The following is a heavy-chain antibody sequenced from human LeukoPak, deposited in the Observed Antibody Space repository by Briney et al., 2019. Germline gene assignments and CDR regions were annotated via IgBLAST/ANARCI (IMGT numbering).Heavy chain of an antibody. CDR3: AKRIQYSSSSAYFDY. CDR1: GFTFGNYG. CDR2: ISDSAGRT. V-gene: IGHV3-23*01. J-gene: IGHJ4*02. Sequence: PGGSLTLACAAAGFTFGNYGMSWVRQAPGKGLEWVSCISDSAGRTFYADSVKGRFTISRDNSKNTLYLQMNSLRAGDTAIYYCAKRIQYSSSSAYFDYWGQGTLVTVSS. D-gene: IGHD6-6*01.